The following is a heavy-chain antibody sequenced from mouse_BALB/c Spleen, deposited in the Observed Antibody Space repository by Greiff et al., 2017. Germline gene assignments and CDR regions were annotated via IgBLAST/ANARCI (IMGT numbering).Heavy chain of an antibody. CDR2: IDPANGNT. CDR3: ARGIYDGYYASDY. D-gene: IGHD2-3*01. Sequence: VQLQQSGAELVKPGASVKLSCTASGFNIKDTYMHWVKQRPEQGLEWIGRIDPANGNTKYDPKFQGKATITADTSSNTAYLQLSSLTSEDTAVYYCARGIYDGYYASDYWGQGTTLTVSS. V-gene: IGHV14-3*02. J-gene: IGHJ2*01. CDR1: GFNIKDTY.